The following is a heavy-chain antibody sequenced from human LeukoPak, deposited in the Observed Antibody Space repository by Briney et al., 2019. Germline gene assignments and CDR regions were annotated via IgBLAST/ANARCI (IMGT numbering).Heavy chain of an antibody. V-gene: IGHV4-39*07. CDR2: IYYSGST. J-gene: IGHJ4*02. CDR3: ARDSDDTSGYYYVGY. D-gene: IGHD3-22*01. CDR1: DGSMSGSYY. Sequence: SETLSLTCTVSDGSMSGSYYWGWIRPPPGKGLEWIGNIYYSGSTYYNPSLQSRVTISIDTSNNRFSLRLSSVTAADTAMYYCARDSDDTSGYYYVGYWGQGTLVTVSS.